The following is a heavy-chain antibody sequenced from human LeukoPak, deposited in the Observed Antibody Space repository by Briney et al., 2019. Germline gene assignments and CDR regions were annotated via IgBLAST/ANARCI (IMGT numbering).Heavy chain of an antibody. J-gene: IGHJ4*02. V-gene: IGHV4-39*07. D-gene: IGHD6-13*01. CDR2: IYYSGST. CDR3: ARWGSSWYYFDY. Sequence: SETLSLTCTVSGGSISSSSYYWGWIRQPPGKGLEWIGSIYYSGSTYYNPSLKSRVTISVDRSKNQFSLKLSSVTAADTAVYYCARWGSSWYYFDYWGQGTLVTVSS. CDR1: GGSISSSSYY.